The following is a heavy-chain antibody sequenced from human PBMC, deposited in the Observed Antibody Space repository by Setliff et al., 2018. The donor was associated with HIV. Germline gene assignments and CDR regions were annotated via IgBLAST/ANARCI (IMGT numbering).Heavy chain of an antibody. V-gene: IGHV4-61*02. CDR2: IYNTGST. J-gene: IGHJ6*02. CDR1: GGSISSSSYY. CDR3: ARQDQYDDSGYYVGFYGMDV. Sequence: PSETLSLTCTVSGGSISSSSYYWTWIRQPAGKGLEWIGRIYNTGSTNYNPSLKSRVTISVDTSKNQFSLKLSSVTAADTAVYYCARQDQYDDSGYYVGFYGMDVWGQGTTVTVSS. D-gene: IGHD3-22*01.